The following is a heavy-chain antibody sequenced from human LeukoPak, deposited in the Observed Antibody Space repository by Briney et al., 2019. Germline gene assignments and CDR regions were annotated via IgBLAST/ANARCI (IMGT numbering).Heavy chain of an antibody. J-gene: IGHJ6*03. CDR1: GGSISSGGYY. D-gene: IGHD6-13*01. V-gene: IGHV4-31*03. Sequence: PSETLSLTCTVSGGSISSGGYYWSWIRQHPGKGLEWIGYIYYSGSTYYNPSLKSRVTISVDTSKNQFSLKLSSVTAADTAVYYCARGGHSSSWYISGYYNYYYMDVWGKGTTVTVSS. CDR2: IYYSGST. CDR3: ARGGHSSSWYISGYYNYYYMDV.